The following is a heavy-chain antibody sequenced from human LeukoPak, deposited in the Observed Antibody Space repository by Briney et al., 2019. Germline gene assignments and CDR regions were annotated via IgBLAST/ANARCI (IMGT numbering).Heavy chain of an antibody. J-gene: IGHJ4*02. CDR3: ATLRGDSSSLYRRSDY. D-gene: IGHD6-13*01. CDR1: GGSFSGYY. V-gene: IGHV4-34*01. CDR2: INHSGST. Sequence: PSETLSLTCAVYGGSFSGYYWSWIRQPPGKGLEWIGEINHSGSTNYNPSLKSRVTISVDTSKNQFSLKLSSVTAADTAVYYCATLRGDSSSLYRRSDYWCQGTLVTVSS.